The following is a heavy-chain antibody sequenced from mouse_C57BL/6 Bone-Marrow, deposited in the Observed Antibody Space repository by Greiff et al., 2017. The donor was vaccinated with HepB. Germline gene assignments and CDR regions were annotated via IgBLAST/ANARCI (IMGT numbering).Heavy chain of an antibody. J-gene: IGHJ2*01. V-gene: IGHV5-16*01. Sequence: EVKVEESEGGLVQPGSSMKLSCTASGFTFSDYYMAWVRQVPEKGLEWVANINSDGSSTYYLDSLKSRFIISRDNAKNILYLQMSSLKSEDTATYYCARETAQATHFDYWGQGTTLTVSS. CDR1: GFTFSDYY. D-gene: IGHD3-2*02. CDR2: INSDGSST. CDR3: ARETAQATHFDY.